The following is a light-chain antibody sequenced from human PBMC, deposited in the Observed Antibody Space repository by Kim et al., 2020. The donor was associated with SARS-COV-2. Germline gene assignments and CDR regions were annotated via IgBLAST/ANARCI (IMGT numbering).Light chain of an antibody. CDR3: QQYNGYPYT. J-gene: IGKJ2*01. CDR1: QDISTY. V-gene: IGKV1-16*01. CDR2: AAS. Sequence: ASVGDRVSITCRASQDISTYLAWFQQRPGKAPKSLIYAASNLHSGVPSRFNGSGSGTDFTLTISSLQPEDLATYYCQQYNGYPYTFAQGTKVDIK.